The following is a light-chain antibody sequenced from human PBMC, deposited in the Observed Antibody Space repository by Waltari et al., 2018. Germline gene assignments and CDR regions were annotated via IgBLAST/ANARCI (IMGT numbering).Light chain of an antibody. V-gene: IGLV2-23*01. CDR2: EDT. CDR1: SSDVASFNL. J-gene: IGLJ3*02. CDR3: CSYSRSSPWV. Sequence: QSALTQPASVSGSPGQSITISCTGTSSDVASFNLVPWFQQYPGKAPTLIIYEDTERPSWVSSRFSGSKSGNTASLSISGLQADDEADYHCCSYSRSSPWVFGGGTKLTVL.